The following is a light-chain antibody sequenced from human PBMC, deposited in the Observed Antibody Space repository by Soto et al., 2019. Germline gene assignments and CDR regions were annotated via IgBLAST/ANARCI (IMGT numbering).Light chain of an antibody. J-gene: IGKJ1*01. CDR2: DAS. CDR1: QDISNY. V-gene: IGKV1-33*01. Sequence: DIQMTQSPSSLSASVGDRVTITCQASQDISNYLNWYQQKLGKAPKLLIYDASNLETGVPSRFSGSGSGTEFTLTITSLQPDDFATYYCLQHNSYPRTFGQGTKVDIK. CDR3: LQHNSYPRT.